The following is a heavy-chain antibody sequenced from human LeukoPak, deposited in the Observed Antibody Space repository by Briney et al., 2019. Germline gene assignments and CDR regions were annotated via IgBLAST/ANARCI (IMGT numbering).Heavy chain of an antibody. Sequence: SQTLSLTCTVAGGSISSGSYYWRWIRQPAGKGLEWIGRIYTSGSTNYNPSLKSRVTISVATSKNQFSLKLSSVTAADTAVYYCARAPRAVVVTAYYYYYYMDVWGKGTTVTVSS. CDR3: ARAPRAVVVTAYYYYYYMDV. CDR1: GGSISSGSYY. D-gene: IGHD2-21*02. J-gene: IGHJ6*03. CDR2: IYTSGST. V-gene: IGHV4-61*02.